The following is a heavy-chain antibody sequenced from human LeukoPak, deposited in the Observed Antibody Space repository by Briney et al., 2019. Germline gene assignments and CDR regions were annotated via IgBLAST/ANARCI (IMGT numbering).Heavy chain of an antibody. V-gene: IGHV5-10-1*01. CDR2: IDPSDSYT. CDR1: GYSFTSYW. D-gene: IGHD4-17*01. Sequence: GEPLKISCKGSGYSFTSYWISWVRQMPGKGLEWMGNIDPSDSYTNYSPSFQGHVTISVDKSIGTAYLQWSSLKASETAMYYCARELTVENFQHWGQGTLVTVSS. CDR3: ARELTVENFQH. J-gene: IGHJ1*01.